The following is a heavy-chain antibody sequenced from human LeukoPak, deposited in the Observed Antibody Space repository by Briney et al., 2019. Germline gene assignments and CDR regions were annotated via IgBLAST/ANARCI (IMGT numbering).Heavy chain of an antibody. CDR2: IHYSRST. CDR3: ARFSSECSDDSCYLDY. V-gene: IGHV4-59*11. CDR1: GGSICGHF. J-gene: IGHJ4*02. Sequence: PSETLSLTCTVSGGSICGHFWSWIRQPPRKGLGLTGHIHYSRSTFYKPPLKSRVTISLDSSRNQFSLRLTSVTAADTAVYYCARFSSECSDDSCYLDYWGQGTLVTVSS. D-gene: IGHD3-22*01.